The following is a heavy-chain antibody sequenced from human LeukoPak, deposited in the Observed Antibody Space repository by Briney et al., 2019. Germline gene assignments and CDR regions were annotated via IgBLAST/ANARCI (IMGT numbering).Heavy chain of an antibody. J-gene: IGHJ4*02. CDR1: GGSISSYY. V-gene: IGHV4-59*01. CDR2: IYYSGTT. Sequence: SETLSLTCTVSGGSISSYYWGWIRQPPGKGLEWIGYIYYSGTTNYNPSLKSRVTISVDTSKNQFSLKLSSVTAADTAVYYCAGGVYIAAAQYGYWGQGTLVTVSS. CDR3: AGGVYIAAAQYGY. D-gene: IGHD6-13*01.